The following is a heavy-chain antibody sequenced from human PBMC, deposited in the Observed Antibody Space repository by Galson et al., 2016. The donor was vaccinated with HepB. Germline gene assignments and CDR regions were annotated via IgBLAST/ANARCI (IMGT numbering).Heavy chain of an antibody. D-gene: IGHD2-8*01. J-gene: IGHJ4*02. Sequence: SAKVSCKASGYTFTNYGVSWMRQAPGQGLEWLGWISPYNSNTNYAPKVQGRVSMTTDTSTSTAYMELRTLRSDDTAVYYCTRGRGNGPHRGWAHWDQGTLVTASS. CDR3: TRGRGNGPHRGWAH. CDR2: ISPYNSNT. CDR1: GYTFTNYG. V-gene: IGHV1-18*01.